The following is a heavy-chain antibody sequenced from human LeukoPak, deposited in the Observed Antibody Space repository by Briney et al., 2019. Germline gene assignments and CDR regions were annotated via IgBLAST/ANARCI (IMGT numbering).Heavy chain of an antibody. J-gene: IGHJ4*02. D-gene: IGHD5-24*01. CDR3: ANLDMATISLDY. CDR1: GGSFSAYY. V-gene: IGHV4-59*01. Sequence: PSETLSLTCTVSGGSFSAYYWNWIRQPPGKGLEWIGYVHYSGRTNYNPSLKSRVTISIDTSKNQFSLRLRSVTAADTAVYYCANLDMATISLDYWGQGTLVTVSS. CDR2: VHYSGRT.